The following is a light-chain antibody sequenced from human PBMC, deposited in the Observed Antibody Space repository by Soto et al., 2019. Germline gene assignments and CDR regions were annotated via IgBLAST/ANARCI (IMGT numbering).Light chain of an antibody. CDR3: SSYAGSNYV. V-gene: IGLV2-8*02. Sequence: QSVLTQLPTACRSRGQSVTIYCTGTSSDVGGYNYVSWYQQHPGKAPKLMIYEVSKRPSGVPDRFSGSKSGNTASLTVSGLQAEDEADYYCSSYAGSNYVFGTGTKVTVL. J-gene: IGLJ1*01. CDR1: SSDVGGYNY. CDR2: EVS.